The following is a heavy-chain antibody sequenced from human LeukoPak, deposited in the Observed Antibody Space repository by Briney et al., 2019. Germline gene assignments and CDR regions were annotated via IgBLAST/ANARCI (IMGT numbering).Heavy chain of an antibody. CDR3: TRDRPIDY. V-gene: IGHV3-74*01. Sequence: PGTSLRLSCAASGFTFSTYWMNWVRQAPGKGLVWVSRINTDGSGTRYADSVKGRFTISRDNAKNTLYLQMNSLRAEDTAVYYCTRDRPIDYWGQGTLVTVSS. CDR2: INTDGSGT. J-gene: IGHJ4*02. CDR1: GFTFSTYW.